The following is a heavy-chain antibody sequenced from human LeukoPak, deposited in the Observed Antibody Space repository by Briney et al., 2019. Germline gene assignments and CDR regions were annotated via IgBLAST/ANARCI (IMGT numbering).Heavy chain of an antibody. Sequence: ASAKVSCKASGYTFTSYGISWVRQAPGQGLEWMGWISAYNGNTNYAQKLQGRATMTTDTSTSTAYMELRSLRSDDTAVYYCARDGGIIVVVPAVDYWGQGTLVTVSS. CDR3: ARDGGIIVVVPAVDY. J-gene: IGHJ4*02. CDR1: GYTFTSYG. CDR2: ISAYNGNT. D-gene: IGHD2-2*01. V-gene: IGHV1-18*04.